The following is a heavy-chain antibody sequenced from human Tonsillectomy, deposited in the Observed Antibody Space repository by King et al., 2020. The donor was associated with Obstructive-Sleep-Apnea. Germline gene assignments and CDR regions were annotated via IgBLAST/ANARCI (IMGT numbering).Heavy chain of an antibody. V-gene: IGHV3-30*04. J-gene: IGHJ4*02. Sequence: VQLVESGGGVVQPGRSLRLSCAASGFTFSSYAMHWVRQAPGKGLEWVAVISYDGSNKYYADSVKGRFTISSDNSKNTLYLQMNSLRAEDTAVYYCASRMVRGVIIGSLGYWGQGTLVTVSS. CDR3: ASRMVRGVIIGSLGY. CDR2: ISYDGSNK. D-gene: IGHD3-10*01. CDR1: GFTFSSYA.